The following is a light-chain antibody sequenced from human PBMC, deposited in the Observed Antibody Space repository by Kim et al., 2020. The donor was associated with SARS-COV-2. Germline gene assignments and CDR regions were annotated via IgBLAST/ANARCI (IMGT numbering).Light chain of an antibody. V-gene: IGKV1-5*03. CDR2: KAS. Sequence: DIQMTQSPSMLSASVGDRVTITCRASQNIKTFLAWYQQKPGKGPQLLIYKASTLETGVPSRFSGAGSGTEFTLTIASLHPDDFASYFCQQYGQYPLIFGGGTKVDIK. J-gene: IGKJ4*01. CDR1: QNIKTF. CDR3: QQYGQYPLI.